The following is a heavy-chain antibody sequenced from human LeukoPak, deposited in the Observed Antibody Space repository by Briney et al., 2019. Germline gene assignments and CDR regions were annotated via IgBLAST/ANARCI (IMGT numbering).Heavy chain of an antibody. Sequence: ASVKVSCKASGYTFTGYYMHWVRQAPGQGLEWMGWINPNSGGTNYAQKFQGRVTMTRDTSISTAYMELSRLRSDDTAVYYCARVSMDSSGYPLDYWGQGTLVTVSS. CDR3: ARVSMDSSGYPLDY. CDR1: GYTFTGYY. D-gene: IGHD3-22*01. V-gene: IGHV1-2*02. J-gene: IGHJ4*02. CDR2: INPNSGGT.